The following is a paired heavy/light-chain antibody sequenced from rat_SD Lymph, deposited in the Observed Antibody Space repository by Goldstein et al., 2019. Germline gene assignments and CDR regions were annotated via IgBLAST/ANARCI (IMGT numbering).Light chain of an antibody. CDR1: EGVNSY. CDR2: KAS. CDR3: QQSWNDPPWT. V-gene: IGKV3S11*01. Sequence: DTVLTQSPALAVSPGERVSISCRASEGVNSYMHWYQQKPGQQPKLLIYKASNLASGVPARFSGSGSGTDFTLTIDPVEADDTATYFCQQSWNDPPWTFGGGTKLELK. J-gene: IGKJ1*01.
Heavy chain of an antibody. V-gene: IGHV5-34*01. D-gene: IGHD1-5*01. J-gene: IGHJ3*01. Sequence: EVQLVESGGGLVQPGRSLKLSCLASGFTFSNYGMNWIRQAPGKGLEWVASISSSSSYIYYADTVKGRFTISRDNAKNTLYLQMTSLRSEDTALYYCARPDRYNYGWFAYWGQGTLVTVSS. CDR2: ISSSSSYI. CDR3: ARPDRYNYGWFAY. CDR1: GFTFSNYG.